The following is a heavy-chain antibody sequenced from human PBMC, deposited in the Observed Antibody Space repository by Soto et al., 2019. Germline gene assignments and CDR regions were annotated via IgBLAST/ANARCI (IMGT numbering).Heavy chain of an antibody. D-gene: IGHD3-3*01. CDR1: GYTFTSYY. Sequence: ASVKVSCKASGYTFTSYYMHWVRQAPGQGLEWMGIINPSGGSTSYAQKFQGRVTMTRDTSTSTVYMELSSLRSEDTAVYYCAFGYYDFWSGPMGGMDVWGQGTTVTVSS. V-gene: IGHV1-46*01. CDR3: AFGYYDFWSGPMGGMDV. CDR2: INPSGGST. J-gene: IGHJ6*02.